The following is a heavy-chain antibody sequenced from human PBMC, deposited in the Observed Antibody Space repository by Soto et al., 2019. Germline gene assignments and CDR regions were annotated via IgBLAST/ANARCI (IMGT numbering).Heavy chain of an antibody. D-gene: IGHD3-16*02. CDR3: ARDLKDDYVWGSYRSGSFDI. V-gene: IGHV4-4*02. CDR2: IDHSGSI. Sequence: TETLSLTCAVSGASISSSNWWCWVSPPPGKGLEWIGEIDHSGSINYNPSLKSRVTISVDKSKNQFSLKLSSVTAADTAVYYGARDLKDDYVWGSYRSGSFDIWGQGTMVTVSS. CDR1: GASISSSNW. J-gene: IGHJ3*02.